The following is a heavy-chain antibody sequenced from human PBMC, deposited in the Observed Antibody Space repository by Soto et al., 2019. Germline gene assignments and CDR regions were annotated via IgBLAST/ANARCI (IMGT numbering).Heavy chain of an antibody. J-gene: IGHJ4*02. CDR1: GGTFSSYA. CDR2: IIPIFGTA. V-gene: IGHV1-69*13. CDR3: ARAWEACGGDCWGFDY. D-gene: IGHD2-21*02. Sequence: ASVKVSCKASGGTFSSYAISWVRQAPGQGLEWMGGIIPIFGTANYAQKFQGRVTITADESTSTAYMELSSLRSEDTAVYYCARAWEACGGDCWGFDYWGQGTLVTVSS.